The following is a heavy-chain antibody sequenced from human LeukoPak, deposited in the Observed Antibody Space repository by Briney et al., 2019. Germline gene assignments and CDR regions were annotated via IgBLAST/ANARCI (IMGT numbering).Heavy chain of an antibody. CDR1: GYTFTSYA. J-gene: IGHJ6*03. V-gene: IGHV7-4-1*02. CDR3: ARDYYFYMDV. CDR2: INTNTGDP. Sequence: GASVKVSCKASGYTFTSYAMNWVRQAPGQGLEWMGWINTNTGDPTYAQGFTGRFVLSLDTSVSTTYLQISSLKPEDTAVYYCARDYYFYMDVWGKGTTVTVSS.